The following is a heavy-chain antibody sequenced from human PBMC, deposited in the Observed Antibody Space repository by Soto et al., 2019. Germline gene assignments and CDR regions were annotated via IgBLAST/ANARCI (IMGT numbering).Heavy chain of an antibody. CDR2: IYYSGST. Sequence: SETLSLTCTVSGGSLSSYYWSWIRQPPGKGLEWIGYIYYSGSTNYNPSLKSRVTISVDTSKNQFSLKLSSVTAADTAVYYCARRYCSGTSCYWRGWFDPWGQGTLVTVSS. J-gene: IGHJ5*02. V-gene: IGHV4-59*08. D-gene: IGHD2-2*01. CDR3: ARRYCSGTSCYWRGWFDP. CDR1: GGSLSSYY.